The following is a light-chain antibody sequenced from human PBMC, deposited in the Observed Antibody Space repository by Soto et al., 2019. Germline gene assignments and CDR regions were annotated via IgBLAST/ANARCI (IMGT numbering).Light chain of an antibody. J-gene: IGKJ2*01. CDR2: GAS. CDR1: QGISSSY. Sequence: IVLTQSAGTLSGSRGGRATLSCRASQGISSSYLAWHQQKPGQAPRVLIYGASSRATGIPDRFSGSGSGTDFTLTISRLEPEDFAVYFCQQYGNPPPNAFGQGTKVDIK. V-gene: IGKV3-20*01. CDR3: QQYGNPPPNA.